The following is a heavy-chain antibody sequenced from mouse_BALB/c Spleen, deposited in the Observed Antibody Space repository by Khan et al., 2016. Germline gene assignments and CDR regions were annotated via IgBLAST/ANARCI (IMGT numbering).Heavy chain of an antibody. CDR3: TRGLGEFAY. CDR1: GFTFSNYW. CDR2: IRLKSNNYAT. Sequence: EVKLEESGGGLVQPGGSMKLSCVASGFTFSNYWMNWVRQSPEKGLEWVAEIRLKSNNYATHYAESVKGRFTISRDDSKSSVYLQMNNLRAEDTGIYYCTRGLGEFAYWGQGTLVTVSA. D-gene: IGHD4-1*01. J-gene: IGHJ3*01. V-gene: IGHV6-6*02.